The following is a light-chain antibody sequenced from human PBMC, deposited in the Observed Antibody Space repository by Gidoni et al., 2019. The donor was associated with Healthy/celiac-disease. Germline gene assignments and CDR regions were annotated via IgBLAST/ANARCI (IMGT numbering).Light chain of an antibody. CDR3: QQYGSSPGT. J-gene: IGKJ1*01. CDR1: QSVSSSY. Sequence: EIVLTQSPGTLSLSPGEGATFSCRASQSVSSSYLAWYQQKPGQAPKLLIYGASSRATGIPDRFSGSGSGTDFTLTISRLEPEDFAVYYCQQYGSSPGTFGQGTKVEIK. CDR2: GAS. V-gene: IGKV3-20*01.